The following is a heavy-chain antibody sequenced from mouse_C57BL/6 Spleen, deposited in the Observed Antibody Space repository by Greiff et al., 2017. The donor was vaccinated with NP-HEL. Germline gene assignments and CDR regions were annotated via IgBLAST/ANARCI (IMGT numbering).Heavy chain of an antibody. CDR3: ARATTVVAP. Sequence: EVKLMESGPGLVKPSQSLSLTCSVTGYSITSGYYWNWIRQFPGNKLEWMGYISYDGSNNYNPSLKNRISITRDTSKNQFFLELNSVTTEDTATYYCARATTVVAPWGQGTSVTVSS. V-gene: IGHV3-6*01. J-gene: IGHJ4*01. D-gene: IGHD1-1*01. CDR2: ISYDGSN. CDR1: GYSITSGYY.